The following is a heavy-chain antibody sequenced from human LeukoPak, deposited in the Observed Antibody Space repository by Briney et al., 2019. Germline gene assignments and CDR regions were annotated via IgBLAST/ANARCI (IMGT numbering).Heavy chain of an antibody. D-gene: IGHD6-19*01. Sequence: VSVTVSCKASGYTFTGYYMHWVRQAPGQGLEWMGWINPNSGGTNYAQKFQGRVTMTRDTSISTAYMELSRLRSDDTAVYYCARDDSSGWYRDYYYSMDVWGQGPTV. CDR1: GYTFTGYY. V-gene: IGHV1-2*02. CDR3: ARDDSSGWYRDYYYSMDV. CDR2: INPNSGGT. J-gene: IGHJ6*02.